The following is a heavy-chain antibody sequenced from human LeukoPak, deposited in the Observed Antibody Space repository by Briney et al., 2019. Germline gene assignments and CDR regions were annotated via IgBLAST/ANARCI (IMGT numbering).Heavy chain of an antibody. Sequence: SVKLSCKASGGTFSSYAISWVRQAPGQGLEWVSCISPIFSTANYAQTFQGRVTITGDESTNSPYMQMNSLRSEEPAVYYCASRSAAPTVVVIGYYGMDVWGQGTTVTVSS. CDR3: ASRSAAPTVVVIGYYGMDV. CDR2: ISPIFSTA. CDR1: GGTFSSYA. D-gene: IGHD3-22*01. J-gene: IGHJ6*02. V-gene: IGHV1-69*01.